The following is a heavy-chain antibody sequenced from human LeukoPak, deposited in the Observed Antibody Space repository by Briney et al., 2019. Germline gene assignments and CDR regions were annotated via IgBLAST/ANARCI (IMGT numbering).Heavy chain of an antibody. Sequence: SETLSLTCAVSGYSISSGYYWGWIRQPPGKGLEWIGSIYHSGSTYYNPSLKSRLTISVDTSKNQFSLKPSSVTAADTAVYYCARQYSGSYHVDYWGQGTLVTVSS. CDR2: IYHSGST. CDR1: GYSISSGYY. D-gene: IGHD1-26*01. J-gene: IGHJ4*02. CDR3: ARQYSGSYHVDY. V-gene: IGHV4-38-2*01.